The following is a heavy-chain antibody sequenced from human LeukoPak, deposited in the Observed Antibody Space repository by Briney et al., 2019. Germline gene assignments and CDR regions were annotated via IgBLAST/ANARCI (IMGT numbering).Heavy chain of an antibody. D-gene: IGHD5-18*01. V-gene: IGHV4-39*01. J-gene: IGHJ4*02. Sequence: WVRQPPGKGLEWIGSIYYSGSTYYNPSLKSRVTISVDTSKNQFSLKLSSVTAADTAVYYCARQAPGYSYGYVYWGQGTLVTVSS. CDR3: ARQAPGYSYGYVY. CDR2: IYYSGST.